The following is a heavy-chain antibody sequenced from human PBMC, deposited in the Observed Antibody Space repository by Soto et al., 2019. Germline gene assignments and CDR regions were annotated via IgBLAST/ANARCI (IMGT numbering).Heavy chain of an antibody. CDR3: AKDSPHYGDYASFDY. V-gene: IGHV3-30*18. CDR2: ISYDGSNK. CDR1: GFTFSSYG. D-gene: IGHD4-17*01. Sequence: ESGGGVVQPGRSLRLSCAASGFTFSSYGMHWVRQAPGKGLEWVAVISYDGSNKYYADSVKGRFTISRDNSKNTLYLQMNSLRAEDTAVYYCAKDSPHYGDYASFDYWGQGTLVTVSS. J-gene: IGHJ4*02.